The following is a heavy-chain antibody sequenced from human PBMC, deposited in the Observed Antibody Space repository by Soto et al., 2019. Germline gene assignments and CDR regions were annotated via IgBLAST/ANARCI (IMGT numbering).Heavy chain of an antibody. J-gene: IGHJ4*02. D-gene: IGHD3-22*01. CDR3: SINTVYYYDSSGPGGY. V-gene: IGHV1-69*13. CDR2: IIPIFGTA. CDR1: GGTFSSYA. Sequence: SVKVSCKASGGTFSSYAISWVLQAPGQGLEWMGGIIPIFGTANYAQKFQGRVTITADESTSTAYMELSSLRSEDTAVYYCSINTVYYYDSSGPGGYWGQGTLVTVS.